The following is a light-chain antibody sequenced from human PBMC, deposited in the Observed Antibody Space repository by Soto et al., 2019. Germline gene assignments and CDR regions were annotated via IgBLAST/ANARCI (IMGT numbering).Light chain of an antibody. CDR1: QSVSSSY. CDR3: QQYGYSPYT. CDR2: VAS. J-gene: IGKJ2*01. Sequence: EIVLTQSPGTLSLSPGERATLSCRASQSVSSSYLAWYQQKPGQAPRLLIYVASIRATGIPDRFSGSGSGTDFTLTISRLEPEDFAVYYWQQYGYSPYTFGQGTKLEIK. V-gene: IGKV3-20*01.